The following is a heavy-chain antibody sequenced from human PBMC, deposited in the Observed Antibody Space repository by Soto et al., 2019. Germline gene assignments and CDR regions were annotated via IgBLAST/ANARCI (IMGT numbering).Heavy chain of an antibody. D-gene: IGHD4-17*01. CDR2: IYYSGST. J-gene: IGHJ4*02. Sequence: TSETLSLTCTVSGGSISSGGYYWSWIRQHPGKGLEWIGYIYYSGSTYYNPSLKSRVTISVDTSKNQFSLKLSSVTAADTAVYYCASSATVTTWDYWGQGTLVTVSS. CDR3: ASSATVTTWDY. V-gene: IGHV4-31*03. CDR1: GGSISSGGYY.